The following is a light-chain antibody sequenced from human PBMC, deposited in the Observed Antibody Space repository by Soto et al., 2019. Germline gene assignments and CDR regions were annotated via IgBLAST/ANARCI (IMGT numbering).Light chain of an antibody. CDR1: QSVSSSY. CDR2: GAS. Sequence: EIVLPQSPGTLSLSPGERATLSCRASQSVSSSYLAWYQQKPGQAPRLLIYGASSRATGIPDRFSGSGSGTDFTLTISRLEPEDFAVYYCQQYGSSLWTFGQGTKVDTK. CDR3: QQYGSSLWT. V-gene: IGKV3-20*01. J-gene: IGKJ1*01.